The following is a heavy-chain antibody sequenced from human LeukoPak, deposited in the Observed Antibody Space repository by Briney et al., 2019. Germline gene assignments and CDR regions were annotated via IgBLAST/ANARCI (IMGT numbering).Heavy chain of an antibody. CDR2: IIPIFGTA. CDR3: ARGLAYCGGDCYSESSYYYYGMGV. CDR1: GGTFSSYA. V-gene: IGHV1-69*13. J-gene: IGHJ6*02. D-gene: IGHD2-21*02. Sequence: SVKVSCKASGGTFSSYAISWVRQAPGQGLEWMGGIIPIFGTANYAQKFQGRVTITADESTSTAYMELSSLRSEGTAVYYCARGLAYCGGDCYSESSYYYYGMGVWGQGTTVTVSS.